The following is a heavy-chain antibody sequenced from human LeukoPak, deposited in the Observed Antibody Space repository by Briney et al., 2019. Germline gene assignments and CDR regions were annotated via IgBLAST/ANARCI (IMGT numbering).Heavy chain of an antibody. CDR3: ASSNRGYCSGGSCYSYYFDY. D-gene: IGHD2-15*01. J-gene: IGHJ4*02. Sequence: GGSLRLSCAASGFTFSSYWMSWVRQAPGKELEWVANIKQDGSEKYYVDSVKGRFTISRDNAKNSLYLQMNSLRAEDTAVYYCASSNRGYCSGGSCYSYYFDYWGQGTLVTVSS. CDR2: IKQDGSEK. CDR1: GFTFSSYW. V-gene: IGHV3-7*01.